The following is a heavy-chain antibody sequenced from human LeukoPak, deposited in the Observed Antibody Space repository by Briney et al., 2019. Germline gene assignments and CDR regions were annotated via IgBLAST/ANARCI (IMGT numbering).Heavy chain of an antibody. D-gene: IGHD6-13*01. J-gene: IGHJ4*02. CDR2: VNRDGSST. Sequence: ETLSLTCAVYGGSFSGYYWMHWVRQAPGKGLVWVSRVNRDGSSTSYADSVKGRFTISRDNAKNTLSLQMNSLRAEDTAVYYCARDRSISAAGDTYWGQGTLVTVSS. CDR1: GGSFSGYYW. CDR3: ARDRSISAAGDTY. V-gene: IGHV3-74*01.